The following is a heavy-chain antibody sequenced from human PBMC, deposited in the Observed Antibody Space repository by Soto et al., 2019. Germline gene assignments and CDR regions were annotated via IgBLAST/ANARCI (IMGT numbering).Heavy chain of an antibody. CDR1: GFSLSNARMG. CDR2: IFSNDEK. CDR3: ARIGGGGLRIWYYYYYMAV. V-gene: IGHV2-26*01. Sequence: SGPTLVNPTETLTLTCTVSGFSLSNARMGVSWIRQPPGKALEWLAHIFSNDEKSYSTSLKSRLTISKDTSKSQVVLTMTNMDPVDTATYSCARIGGGGLRIWYYYYYMAVWGKGTTVTVSS. J-gene: IGHJ6*03. D-gene: IGHD1-20*01.